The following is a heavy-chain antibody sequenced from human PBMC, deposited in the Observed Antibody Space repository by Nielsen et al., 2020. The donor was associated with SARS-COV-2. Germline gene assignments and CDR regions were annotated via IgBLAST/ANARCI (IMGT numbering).Heavy chain of an antibody. CDR1: GGSISSYY. CDR2: IYYSGST. V-gene: IGHV4-59*01. CDR3: AGYYSSGWSRAEYFQH. Sequence: SETLFLTCTVSGGSISSYYWSWIRQPPGKGLEWIGYIYYSGSTNYNPSLKSRVTISVDTSKNQFSLKLSSVTAADTAVYYCAGYYSSGWSRAEYFQHWGQGTLVTVSS. D-gene: IGHD6-19*01. J-gene: IGHJ1*01.